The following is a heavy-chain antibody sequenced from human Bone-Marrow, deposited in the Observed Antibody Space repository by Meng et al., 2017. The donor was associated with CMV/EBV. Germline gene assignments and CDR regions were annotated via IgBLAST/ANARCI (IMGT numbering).Heavy chain of an antibody. D-gene: IGHD3-10*01. CDR3: ARDTAYYYGSGSYSP. Sequence: KVSCKASGGTFSSYAISWVRQAPGQGLEWMGGIIPIFGTANYAQKFQGRVTITTDESTSTAYMELSSLRSEDTAVYYCARDTAYYYGSGSYSPWGQGTLVTVSS. J-gene: IGHJ5*02. CDR1: GGTFSSYA. CDR2: IIPIFGTA. V-gene: IGHV1-69*05.